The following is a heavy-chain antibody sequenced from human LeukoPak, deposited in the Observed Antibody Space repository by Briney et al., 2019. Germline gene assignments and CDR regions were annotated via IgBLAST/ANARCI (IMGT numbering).Heavy chain of an antibody. CDR3: ARGSNWNYGPPFDY. J-gene: IGHJ4*02. Sequence: SETLSLTCTVSGGSISSGGYYWSWIRQHPGKGLEWIGYIYYSRSTDYNPSLRSRVTISIDTSKNQFSLKLTSVTAADTAVYYCARGSNWNYGPPFDYWGQGTLVTVSS. CDR1: GGSISSGGYY. D-gene: IGHD1-7*01. CDR2: IYYSRST. V-gene: IGHV4-31*03.